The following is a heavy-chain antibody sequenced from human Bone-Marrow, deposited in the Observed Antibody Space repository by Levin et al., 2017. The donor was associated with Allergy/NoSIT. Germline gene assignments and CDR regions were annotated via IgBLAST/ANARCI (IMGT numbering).Heavy chain of an antibody. CDR3: ARDSFDYGGRGGTRGFDV. CDR2: FVPIFGTP. J-gene: IGHJ6*02. Sequence: ASVKVSCKASGDSFSTYTVTWVRQAPGQGLEWMGDFVPIFGTPKYAPKFQGRLTMMAEYSTPTVYMELTSLRSDDTGVYFCARDSFDYGGRGGTRGFDVWGQGTTVTVS. D-gene: IGHD4-23*01. CDR1: GDSFSTYT. V-gene: IGHV1-69*13.